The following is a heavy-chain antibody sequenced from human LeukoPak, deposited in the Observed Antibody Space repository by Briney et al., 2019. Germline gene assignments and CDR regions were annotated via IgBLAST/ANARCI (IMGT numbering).Heavy chain of an antibody. CDR3: ARVLVVVTATNYYYYGMDV. J-gene: IGHJ6*02. V-gene: IGHV4-31*03. CDR1: GGSTSSGGYY. D-gene: IGHD2-21*02. CDR2: IYYSGST. Sequence: SETLSLTCTVSGGSTSSGGYYWSWIRQHPGKGLEWIGYIYYSGSTYYNPSLKSRVTISVDTSKNQFSLKLSSVTAADTAVYYCARVLVVVTATNYYYYGMDVWGQGTTVTVSS.